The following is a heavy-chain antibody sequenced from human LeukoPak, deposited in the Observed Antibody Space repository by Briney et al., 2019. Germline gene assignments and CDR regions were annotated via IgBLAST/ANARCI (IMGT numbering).Heavy chain of an antibody. D-gene: IGHD3-10*02. V-gene: IGHV3-21*01. J-gene: IGHJ4*02. CDR1: GFTFSSYS. Sequence: GGSLRLSCAASGFTFSSYSMNWVRQAPGKGLEWVSSISSSSSYIYYADSVKGRFTISRDNAENSLYLQMNSLRAEDTAVYYCARDAATVREVTEDWGQGTLVTVSS. CDR2: ISSSSSYI. CDR3: ARDAATVREVTED.